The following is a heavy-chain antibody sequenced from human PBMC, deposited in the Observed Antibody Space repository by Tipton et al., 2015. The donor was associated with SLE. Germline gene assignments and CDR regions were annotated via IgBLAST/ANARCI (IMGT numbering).Heavy chain of an antibody. CDR2: ISTYNGNT. CDR1: GYTFTTYG. Sequence: QLVQSGAEVKWSGASVKVSCKASGYTFTTYGISWVRQAPGQGLEWMGWISTYNGNTNYAQKLQGRVTMTSDTSTSTAYMELRSLRSDDTAIYYCARVRVDTAMGVFDFWGQGTLVAFSS. D-gene: IGHD5-18*01. J-gene: IGHJ4*02. CDR3: ARVRVDTAMGVFDF. V-gene: IGHV1-18*01.